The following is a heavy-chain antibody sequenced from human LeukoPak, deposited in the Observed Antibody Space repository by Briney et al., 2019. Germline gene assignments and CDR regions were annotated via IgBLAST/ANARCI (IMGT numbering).Heavy chain of an antibody. J-gene: IGHJ3*02. CDR1: GGSISSGGYY. D-gene: IGHD3-10*01. Sequence: SQTLSLTCTVSGGSISSGGYYWSWIRQHPGKGLEWIGYIYYSGSTYYNPSLKSRVTISVDTSKNQFPLKLSSVTAADTAVYYCARAVRGLGDAFDIWGQGTMVTVSS. V-gene: IGHV4-31*03. CDR2: IYYSGST. CDR3: ARAVRGLGDAFDI.